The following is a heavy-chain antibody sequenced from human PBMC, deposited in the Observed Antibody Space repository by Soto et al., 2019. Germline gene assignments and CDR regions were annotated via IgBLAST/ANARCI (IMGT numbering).Heavy chain of an antibody. V-gene: IGHV1-69*01. CDR2: IIPIFGTP. D-gene: IGHD3-10*01. CDR1: GGIFSTYA. CDR3: ARDRDDYGSGNYYNRIDF. J-gene: IGHJ4*02. Sequence: QVQLVQSGAEVKKPGSSVKVSCKASGGIFSTYAISWVRQAPGQGLEWMGGIIPIFGTPNYAQRFQGRVTITADESTLTAYMELSRLRSEDTDVYYCARDRDDYGSGNYYNRIDFWGQGTLVTVSS.